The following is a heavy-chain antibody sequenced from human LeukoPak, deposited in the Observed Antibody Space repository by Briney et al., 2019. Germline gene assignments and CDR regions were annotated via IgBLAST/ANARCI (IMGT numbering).Heavy chain of an antibody. CDR3: ARDRDLGYSSSWYLRDAFDI. Sequence: GGSLRLSRAASGFTFSSYSMNWVRQAPGKGLEWVSSISSSSSYIYYADSVKGRFTISRDNAKNSLYLQMNSLRAEDTAVYYCARDRDLGYSSSWYLRDAFDIWGQGTMVTVSS. CDR2: ISSSSSYI. J-gene: IGHJ3*02. CDR1: GFTFSSYS. D-gene: IGHD6-13*01. V-gene: IGHV3-21*01.